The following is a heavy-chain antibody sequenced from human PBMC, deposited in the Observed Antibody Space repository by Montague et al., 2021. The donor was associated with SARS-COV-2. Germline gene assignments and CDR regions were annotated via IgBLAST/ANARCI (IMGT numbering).Heavy chain of an antibody. Sequence: PALVKPTQTLTLTCTFSGFSLNTNGEGVGWVRHPPGKALEWLALIYWDDDKRYSPSLKSRSTISKDTTKNEVVLTVANMDPVDTATYYCARYGDYGSWFDPWGQGTLVTVSS. CDR3: ARYGDYGSWFDP. CDR2: IYWDDDK. V-gene: IGHV2-5*02. CDR1: GFSLNTNGEG. J-gene: IGHJ5*02. D-gene: IGHD4-17*01.